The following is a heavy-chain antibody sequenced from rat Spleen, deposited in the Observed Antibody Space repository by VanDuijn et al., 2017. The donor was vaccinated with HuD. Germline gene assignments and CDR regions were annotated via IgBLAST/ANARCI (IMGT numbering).Heavy chain of an antibody. Sequence: EVQLVKSGGGLVQPGRSMKLSCAASGFTFSNYYMAWVRQAPTKGLEWVASISYDGVNTYYRDSVKGRFTISRDNAKSSLYLQMASLRSEDTATYYCTSGRDYWGQGVMVTVSS. D-gene: IGHD5-1*01. CDR2: ISYDGVNT. CDR1: GFTFSNYY. CDR3: TSGRDY. V-gene: IGHV5-20*01. J-gene: IGHJ2*01.